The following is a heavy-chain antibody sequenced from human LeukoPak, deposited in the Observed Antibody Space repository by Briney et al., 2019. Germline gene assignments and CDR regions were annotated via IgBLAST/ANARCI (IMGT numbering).Heavy chain of an antibody. CDR3: ARDDTDCSSTSCSPGSYYYYYGMDV. Sequence: GGSLRLSCAASGFTFSSYAMHWVRQAPGKALEWVAVISYDGSNKYYADSVKGRFTISRDNSKNTLYLQMNSLRAEDTAVYYCARDDTDCSSTSCSPGSYYYYYGMDVWGKGTTVTVSS. D-gene: IGHD2-2*01. CDR1: GFTFSSYA. V-gene: IGHV3-30*04. CDR2: ISYDGSNK. J-gene: IGHJ6*04.